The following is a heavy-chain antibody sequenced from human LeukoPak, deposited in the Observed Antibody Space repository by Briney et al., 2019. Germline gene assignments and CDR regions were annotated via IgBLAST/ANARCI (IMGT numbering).Heavy chain of an antibody. D-gene: IGHD1-1*01. V-gene: IGHV3-30-3*01. Sequence: GGSLRLSCAASGFTFSSYAMHWFRQAPGKGLNWVAVISYDGSNKYYADSVKGRFTISRDNSKNTLYLQMNSLRAEDTAVYYCARSPLATGTTDYWGQGTLVTVSS. J-gene: IGHJ4*02. CDR2: ISYDGSNK. CDR3: ARSPLATGTTDY. CDR1: GFTFSSYA.